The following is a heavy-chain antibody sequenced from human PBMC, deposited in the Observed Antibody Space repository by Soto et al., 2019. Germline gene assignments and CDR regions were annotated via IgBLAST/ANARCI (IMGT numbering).Heavy chain of an antibody. V-gene: IGHV4-4*02. J-gene: IGHJ3*02. CDR2: IYYSGST. CDR1: GGSISSSNW. D-gene: IGHD3-9*01. Sequence: SETLSLTCAVSGGSISSSNWWSWVRQPPGKGLEWNGEIYYSGSTNYNPSLKSRVTISVDKSKNHFSLKLSSVTAADSAVYYCARISTYYDILTGYSNQDDAFDIWGQGTMVTVSS. CDR3: ARISTYYDILTGYSNQDDAFDI.